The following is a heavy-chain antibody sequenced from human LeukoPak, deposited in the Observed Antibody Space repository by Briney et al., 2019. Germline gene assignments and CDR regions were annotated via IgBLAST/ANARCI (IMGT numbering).Heavy chain of an antibody. J-gene: IGHJ4*02. Sequence: EASVKVSCKASGGTFSSYAISWVRQAPGQGLEWMGRIIPILGIANYAQKFQGRVTITADKSTSTAYVELSSLRSEDTAVYYCAREFPTAFGEDFDYWGQGTLVTVSS. CDR2: IIPILGIA. D-gene: IGHD3-10*01. CDR3: AREFPTAFGEDFDY. V-gene: IGHV1-69*04. CDR1: GGTFSSYA.